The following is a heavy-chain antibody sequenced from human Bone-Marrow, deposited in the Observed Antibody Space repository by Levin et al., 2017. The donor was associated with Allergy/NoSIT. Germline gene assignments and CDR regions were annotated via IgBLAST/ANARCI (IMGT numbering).Heavy chain of an antibody. CDR2: IYPADSDT. J-gene: IGHJ3*02. Sequence: GESLKISCTTSGYRFTKYWIGWVRQMPGKGLEWMGIIYPADSDTRYNPSFQAQVTISADKSISTAYLEWSSLTASDTATYFCARLRREKGDAFDIWGQGTLVTVSS. D-gene: IGHD1-26*01. V-gene: IGHV5-51*01. CDR1: GYRFTKYW. CDR3: ARLRREKGDAFDI.